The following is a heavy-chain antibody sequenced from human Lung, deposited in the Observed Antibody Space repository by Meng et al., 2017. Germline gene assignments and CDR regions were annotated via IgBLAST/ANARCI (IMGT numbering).Heavy chain of an antibody. CDR1: GGSFSDYY. CDR2: INHSGST. D-gene: IGHD5-24*01. J-gene: IGHJ4*02. CDR3: ARGPTTMAHDFDY. V-gene: IGHV4-34*01. Sequence: QVQLHQWGAGLLKLSAPLSLTGVVSGGSFSDYYWSWIRQPQGKGLEWIGEINHSGSTNYNPSLESRATISVDTSQNNLSLKLSSVTAADSAVYYCARGPTTMAHDFDYWGQGTLVTVSS.